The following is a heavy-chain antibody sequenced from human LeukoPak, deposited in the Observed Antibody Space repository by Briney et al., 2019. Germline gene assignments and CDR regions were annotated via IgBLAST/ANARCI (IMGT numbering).Heavy chain of an antibody. D-gene: IGHD3-10*01. J-gene: IGHJ5*02. Sequence: SETLSLTCTVPGGSISSSSYYWGWIRQPPGRGLEWMGCFYYSGSTYYNPSFKSRVTISVDTSKNQFSLKLSSLTAADTAVYYCARHERSSITMIRGVKPKKWFDPWGQGTLVTVSS. V-gene: IGHV4-39*01. CDR2: FYYSGST. CDR1: GGSISSSSYY. CDR3: ARHERSSITMIRGVKPKKWFDP.